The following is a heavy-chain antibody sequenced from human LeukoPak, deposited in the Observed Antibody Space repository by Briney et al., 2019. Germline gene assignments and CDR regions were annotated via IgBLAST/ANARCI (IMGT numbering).Heavy chain of an antibody. CDR1: GYTFTSYG. Sequence: ASVKVSCKASGYTFTSYGISWVRQAPGQGLEWMGWISAYNGNTNYAQKLQGRVTMTTDTSTSTAYMELRSLRSDDTAVYYCARVATEADYYDSSGYHYWGQGTLVTVSS. J-gene: IGHJ4*02. V-gene: IGHV1-18*01. D-gene: IGHD3-22*01. CDR3: ARVATEADYYDSSGYHY. CDR2: ISAYNGNT.